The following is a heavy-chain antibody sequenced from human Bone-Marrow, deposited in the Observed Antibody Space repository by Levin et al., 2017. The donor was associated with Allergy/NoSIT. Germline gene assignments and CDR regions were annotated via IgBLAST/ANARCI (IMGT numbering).Heavy chain of an antibody. D-gene: IGHD2-15*01. J-gene: IGHJ4*02. CDR1: GFNFSKYA. Sequence: PGGSLRLSCAASGFNFSKYAMTWVRQAPGKGLEWVSSISASSTSTYYADSVKGRFTISRDNSKNTLYLQMSSLRAEDTALYYCAKLLGYCSGGSCPDYWGQGTLVTVSS. CDR3: AKLLGYCSGGSCPDY. V-gene: IGHV3-23*01. CDR2: ISASSTST.